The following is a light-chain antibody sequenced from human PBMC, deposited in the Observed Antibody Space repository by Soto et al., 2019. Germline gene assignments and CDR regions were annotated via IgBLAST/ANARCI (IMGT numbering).Light chain of an antibody. CDR1: QSITTW. CDR2: DAS. Sequence: DIQMTQSPSTLSASVGDRVTITCRASQSITTWLAWYQQKPGKAPKLLIYDASSLESGVPLRFSGSGSGTEFTLTINSLQPGDFAAYYCQQLKSYPITFGQGTRLEIK. V-gene: IGKV1-5*01. J-gene: IGKJ5*01. CDR3: QQLKSYPIT.